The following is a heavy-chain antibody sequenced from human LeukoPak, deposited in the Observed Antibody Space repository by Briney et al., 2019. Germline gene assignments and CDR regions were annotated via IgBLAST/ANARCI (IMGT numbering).Heavy chain of an antibody. V-gene: IGHV3-21*01. CDR3: ARDPYSGNYGPYYYYYMDV. J-gene: IGHJ6*03. CDR2: ITRNSNYI. CDR1: GFTFSSYN. D-gene: IGHD3-3*01. Sequence: GGSLRLSCAASGFTFSSYNMNWVRQAPGKGLEWISSITRNSNYIYYADSVKGRFTTSRDNGKSSLFLQMDSLRAEDTAIYFCARDPYSGNYGPYYYYYMDVWGKGTTVTVSS.